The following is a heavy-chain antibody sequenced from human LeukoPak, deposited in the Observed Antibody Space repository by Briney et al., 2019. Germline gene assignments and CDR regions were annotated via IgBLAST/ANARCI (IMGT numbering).Heavy chain of an antibody. Sequence: SQTLSLTCAISGDSVSSNSAAWHWIRRSPSRGLEWLGKTYYRSKWYYNYAVSVKSRITINPDTSKNHFSLQLNSVTPEDTAVYYCARGRPIMGAPQNAFDIWGQGTMVTVSS. V-gene: IGHV6-1*01. CDR2: TYYRSKWYY. CDR1: GDSVSSNSAA. D-gene: IGHD1-26*01. CDR3: ARGRPIMGAPQNAFDI. J-gene: IGHJ3*02.